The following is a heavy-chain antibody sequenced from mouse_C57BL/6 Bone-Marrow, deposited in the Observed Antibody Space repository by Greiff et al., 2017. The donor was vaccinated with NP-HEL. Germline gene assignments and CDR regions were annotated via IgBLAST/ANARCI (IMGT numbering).Heavy chain of an antibody. CDR1: GYSITSDY. CDR2: ISYSGST. J-gene: IGHJ2*01. V-gene: IGHV3-8*01. D-gene: IGHD2-4*01. Sequence: EVMLVESGPGLAKPSQTLSLACSVTGYSITSDYWNWIRKFPGNKLEYMGYISYSGSTYYNPSLKSRISITRDTSKHQYYLQLNSVTTEDTATYYCASSYDHDGGFDHWGQGTTLTVSS. CDR3: ASSYDHDGGFDH.